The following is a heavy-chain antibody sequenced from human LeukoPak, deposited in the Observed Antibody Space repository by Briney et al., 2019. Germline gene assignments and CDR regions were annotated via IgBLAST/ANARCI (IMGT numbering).Heavy chain of an antibody. V-gene: IGHV1-2*02. J-gene: IGHJ3*02. Sequence: ASVKVSCKASGYTFGAYYMYWVRQAPGQGLEWMGWIRPNSGGTNYAQKFQGRVTMTRDTSISTAYMELSRLRSDDTAVYYCASFMIVVVTDAFDIWGQGTMVTVSS. CDR2: IRPNSGGT. CDR3: ASFMIVVVTDAFDI. D-gene: IGHD3-22*01. CDR1: GYTFGAYY.